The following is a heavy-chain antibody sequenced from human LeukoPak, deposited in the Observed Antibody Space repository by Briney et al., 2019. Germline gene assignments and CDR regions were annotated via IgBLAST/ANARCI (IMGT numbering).Heavy chain of an antibody. J-gene: IGHJ4*02. CDR2: IIHSGST. CDR3: ARGGYNSGWYYFDY. D-gene: IGHD6-19*01. Sequence: PSETLSLTCAVYGGSFSGYYWSSIRQPPGKGLEWIGEIIHSGSTNYNPSLKSRVTISVDTSKNQFSLKLSSVTAADTAVYYCARGGYNSGWYYFDYWGQGTLVTVS. CDR1: GGSFSGYY. V-gene: IGHV4-34*01.